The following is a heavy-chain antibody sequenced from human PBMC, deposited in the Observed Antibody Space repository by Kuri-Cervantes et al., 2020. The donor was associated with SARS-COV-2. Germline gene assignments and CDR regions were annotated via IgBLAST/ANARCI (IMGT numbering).Heavy chain of an antibody. CDR3: ARGVGYGDYTFDY. D-gene: IGHD4-17*01. CDR1: GFTHRSYS. CDR2: ISSSSSYI. V-gene: IGHV3-21*01. J-gene: IGHJ4*02. Sequence: GGSPQIYRAASGFTHRSYSMNWVRQAPGKGLEWVSSISSSSSYIYYADSVKGRFTISRDNAKNSLYLQMNSLKAEDTAVYYCARGVGYGDYTFDYWGQGTLVTVSS.